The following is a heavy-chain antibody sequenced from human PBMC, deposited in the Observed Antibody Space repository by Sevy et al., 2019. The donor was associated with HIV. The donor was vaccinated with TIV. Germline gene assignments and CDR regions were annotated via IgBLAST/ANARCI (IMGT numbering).Heavy chain of an antibody. V-gene: IGHV3-7*04. J-gene: IGHJ4*02. CDR3: AKDRGWKTFDY. Sequence: GGSLRLSCAASGFGFSGTLMNWVRQAPGKGLEWVAIISPEGSRIDYADSVKGRLIISRDNANSSVSLQMNSLRVEDMGVYYCAKDRGWKTFDYWGQGALVTVSS. D-gene: IGHD3-10*01. CDR1: GFGFSGTL. CDR2: ISPEGSRI.